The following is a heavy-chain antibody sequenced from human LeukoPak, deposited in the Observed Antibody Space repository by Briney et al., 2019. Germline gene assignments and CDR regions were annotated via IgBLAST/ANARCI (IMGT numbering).Heavy chain of an antibody. D-gene: IGHD4-17*01. CDR1: GFTFSSYA. Sequence: GGSLRLSCAASGFTFSSYAMSWVRQAPGKGLEWVSAISGSGGSTYYADSVKGRFTISRDNSKNTLYLQMNSLRAEDTAVYYCAKDMGLGDIEYGDQIDMGYYFDYWGQGTLVTVSS. CDR3: AKDMGLGDIEYGDQIDMGYYFDY. J-gene: IGHJ4*02. V-gene: IGHV3-23*01. CDR2: ISGSGGST.